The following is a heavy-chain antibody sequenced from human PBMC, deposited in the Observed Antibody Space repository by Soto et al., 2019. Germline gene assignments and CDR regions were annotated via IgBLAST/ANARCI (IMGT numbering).Heavy chain of an antibody. CDR3: AREGRDFWSGYYWSWFDP. D-gene: IGHD3-3*01. J-gene: IGHJ5*02. Sequence: GGSLRLSCAASGFTFSSYEMNWVRQAPGKGLEWVSYISSGSTIYYADSVKGRFTISRDNAKNSLYLQMNSLRAEDTAVYYCAREGRDFWSGYYWSWFDPWGQGTLVTVSS. V-gene: IGHV3-48*03. CDR1: GFTFSSYE. CDR2: ISSGSTI.